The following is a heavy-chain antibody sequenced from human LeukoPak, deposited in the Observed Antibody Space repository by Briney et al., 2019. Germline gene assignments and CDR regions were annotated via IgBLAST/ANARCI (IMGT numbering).Heavy chain of an antibody. CDR1: GGSISSSSYY. V-gene: IGHV4-39*07. D-gene: IGHD3-10*01. Sequence: SETLSLTCTVSGGSISSSSYYWGWIRQPPGKGLEWIGSIHYSGSTYYNPSLKSRVTISVDTSKNQFSLKLSSVTAADTAVYYCARDNLGFGDLSKYYFDYWGQGTLVTVSS. J-gene: IGHJ4*02. CDR2: IHYSGST. CDR3: ARDNLGFGDLSKYYFDY.